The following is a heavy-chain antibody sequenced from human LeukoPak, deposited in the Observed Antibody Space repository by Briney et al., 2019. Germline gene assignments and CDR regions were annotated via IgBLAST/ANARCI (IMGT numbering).Heavy chain of an antibody. V-gene: IGHV3-33*01. CDR1: GFTFSGYA. CDR3: ARGAQSGGYSGPFDI. Sequence: GTSLRLSCTPSGFTFSGYAMHWVRQAPSKGLGWVAVIWFDGSNTYYADSVKGRFTISRDNSKNTLYLQMNSLRAEDTAVYYCARGAQSGGYSGPFDIWGQGTMVTVSS. J-gene: IGHJ3*02. D-gene: IGHD1-26*01. CDR2: IWFDGSNT.